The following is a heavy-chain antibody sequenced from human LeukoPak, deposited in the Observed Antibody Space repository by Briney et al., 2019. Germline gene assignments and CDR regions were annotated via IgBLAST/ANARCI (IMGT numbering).Heavy chain of an antibody. D-gene: IGHD6-19*01. CDR2: ISGSGGST. V-gene: IGHV3-23*01. Sequence: GGSLRLSCSASGFTFSAYAMHWVRQAPGKGLEWVSAISGSGGSTYYADSVKGRFTISRDNSKNTLYLQMNSLRAEDTAVYYCAKDGGIAVAGTPDYWGQGTLVTVSS. J-gene: IGHJ4*02. CDR3: AKDGGIAVAGTPDY. CDR1: GFTFSAYA.